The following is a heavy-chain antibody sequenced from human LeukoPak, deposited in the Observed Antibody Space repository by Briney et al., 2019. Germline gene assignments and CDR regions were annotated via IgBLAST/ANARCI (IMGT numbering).Heavy chain of an antibody. D-gene: IGHD4-17*01. Sequence: KPSQTLSLTCTVSGGSISSGGYYWSWIRQHPGKGLEWIGYIYYSGSTYYNPSLNSRATISLDTSKNQFFLKLSSVTAADTAVYYCARENGDYVRGPYGMDVWGQGTTVTVSS. CDR2: IYYSGST. CDR3: ARENGDYVRGPYGMDV. V-gene: IGHV4-31*03. J-gene: IGHJ6*02. CDR1: GGSISSGGYY.